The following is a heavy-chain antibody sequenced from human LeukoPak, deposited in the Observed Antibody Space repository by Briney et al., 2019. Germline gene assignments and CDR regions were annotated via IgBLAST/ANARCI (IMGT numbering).Heavy chain of an antibody. CDR3: ARKDGDF. CDR2: IYTNGST. J-gene: IGHJ4*02. D-gene: IGHD2-15*01. CDR1: GGSISSYH. Sequence: SETLSLTCTVSGGSISSYHWTWIRQPPGKGLEWIGYIYTNGSTNYNPSLKSRVTISFDTSKNQISLKLSSVTAADTAVYYCARKDGDFWGQGTLVTVSS. V-gene: IGHV4-4*08.